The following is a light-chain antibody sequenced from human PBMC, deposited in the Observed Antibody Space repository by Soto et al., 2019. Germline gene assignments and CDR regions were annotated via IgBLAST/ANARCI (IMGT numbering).Light chain of an antibody. J-gene: IGLJ3*02. Sequence: QLVLTQSSSASASLGSSVKLTCTLSSGHSSYIIAWHQQQPGKAPRYLMKLEGSGSYNKGSGVPDRFSGSSSGADRYLTISHLPFEDEADYYCETWDSNTHTVFGGGTKVTVL. V-gene: IGLV4-60*02. CDR1: SGHSSYI. CDR2: LEGSGSY. CDR3: ETWDSNTHTV.